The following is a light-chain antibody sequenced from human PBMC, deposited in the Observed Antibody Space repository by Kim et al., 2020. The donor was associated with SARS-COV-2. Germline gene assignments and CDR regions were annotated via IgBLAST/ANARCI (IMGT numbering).Light chain of an antibody. Sequence: PGESATPSCRASQSVSSTYIAWYQQKPGQAPRLLIYSTSRRATGIPDRFSGSGSGTDFTLTINRLEPEDFAVYYCQQYANSYTFGQGTKLEI. CDR3: QQYANSYT. CDR2: STS. V-gene: IGKV3-20*01. CDR1: QSVSSTY. J-gene: IGKJ2*01.